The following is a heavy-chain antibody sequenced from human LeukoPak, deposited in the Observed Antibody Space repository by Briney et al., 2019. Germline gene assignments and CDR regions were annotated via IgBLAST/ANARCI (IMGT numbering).Heavy chain of an antibody. J-gene: IGHJ3*02. V-gene: IGHV3-74*01. D-gene: IGHD3-10*01. CDR3: STGSGHAFDN. Sequence: GGSLRLSCAPSGFTFSSYWMHWVRQVPGKGLVWVSRINSDGSSTSYADSVKGRFTISRDNAKNTLYVQMNSLRAEDTAVYYCSTGSGHAFDNWGRGTMVTVSS. CDR2: INSDGSST. CDR1: GFTFSSYW.